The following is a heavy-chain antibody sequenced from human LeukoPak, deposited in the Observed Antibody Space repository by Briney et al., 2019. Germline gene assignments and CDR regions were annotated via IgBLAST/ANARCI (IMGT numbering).Heavy chain of an antibody. CDR2: IKSKTDGGTT. V-gene: IGHV3-15*01. Sequence: GGSLRLSCAASGFTFSNAWMSWVRQAPGKGLEWVGRIKSKTDGGTTDYAAPVKGRFTISRDDSKNTLYLQMNSLKTEDTAVYYCTTSVDSGWEEAPYWGQGTLVTVSS. CDR3: TTSVDSGWEEAPY. J-gene: IGHJ4*02. D-gene: IGHD6-19*01. CDR1: GFTFSNAW.